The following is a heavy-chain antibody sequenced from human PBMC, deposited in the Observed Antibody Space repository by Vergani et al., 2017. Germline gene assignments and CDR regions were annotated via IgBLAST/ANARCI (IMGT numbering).Heavy chain of an antibody. Sequence: VHLVESGGGVVQPGRSLRLSCAASGFTFSGSAMHWVRQASGKGLEWVGRIRSKANSYATAYAASVKGRFTISRDDSKNTAYLQMNSLKTEDTAVYYCTSPHYYDSSGYYRDFDYWGQGTLVTVSS. CDR2: IRSKANSYAT. V-gene: IGHV3-73*01. J-gene: IGHJ4*02. CDR3: TSPHYYDSSGYYRDFDY. CDR1: GFTFSGSA. D-gene: IGHD3-22*01.